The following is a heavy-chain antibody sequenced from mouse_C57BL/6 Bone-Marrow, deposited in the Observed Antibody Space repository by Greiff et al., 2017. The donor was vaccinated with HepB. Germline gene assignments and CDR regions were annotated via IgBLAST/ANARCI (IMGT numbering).Heavy chain of an antibody. Sequence: VKLMESGPGLVAPSQSLSITCTVSGFSLTSYGVDWVRQSPGKGLEWLGVIWGVGSTNYNSALKSRLSISKDNSKSQVFLKMNSLQTDDTAMYYCASLNYYGSSSWFAYWGQGTLVTVSA. D-gene: IGHD1-1*01. CDR2: IWGVGST. CDR1: GFSLTSYG. CDR3: ASLNYYGSSSWFAY. J-gene: IGHJ3*01. V-gene: IGHV2-6*01.